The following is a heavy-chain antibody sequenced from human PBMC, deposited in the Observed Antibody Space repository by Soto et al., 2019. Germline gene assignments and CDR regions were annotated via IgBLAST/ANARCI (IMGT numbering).Heavy chain of an antibody. Sequence: GASVKVSCKASGGTFSSYAISWVRQAPGQGLEWMGGIIPIFGTANYAQKFQGRVTITADESTSTAYMELSSLRSEDTAVYYCARDLRSSIAARFLYYYGMDVWGQGTTVTVSS. J-gene: IGHJ6*02. CDR1: GGTFSSYA. D-gene: IGHD6-6*01. CDR3: ARDLRSSIAARFLYYYGMDV. V-gene: IGHV1-69*13. CDR2: IIPIFGTA.